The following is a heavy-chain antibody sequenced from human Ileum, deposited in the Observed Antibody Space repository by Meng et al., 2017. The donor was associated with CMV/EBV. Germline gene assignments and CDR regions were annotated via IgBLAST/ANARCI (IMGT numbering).Heavy chain of an antibody. Sequence: GESLKISCAASGFSFTIYAMTWVRQAPGKGLEWVSVIYNDCSTSYAASVKGRFTISRDTSKNTVSLQMNSLRAEDTAVYYCLRSFDFWSFDGWGQGTTVTVSS. CDR1: GFSFTIYA. J-gene: IGHJ6*02. V-gene: IGHV3-23*03. CDR2: IYNDCST. CDR3: LRSFDFWSFDG. D-gene: IGHD3-3*01.